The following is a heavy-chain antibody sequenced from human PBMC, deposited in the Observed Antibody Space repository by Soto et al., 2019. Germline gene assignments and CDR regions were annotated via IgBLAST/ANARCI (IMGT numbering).Heavy chain of an antibody. J-gene: IGHJ6*02. CDR1: GYTFTGYY. D-gene: IGHD4-17*01. Sequence: ASVKVSCKASGYTFTGYYMHWVRQAPGQGLEWMGWINPNSGGTNYAQKFQGRVTMTRDTSISTAYMELSRLRSDDTAVYYCARGDYGDYVYNYYYGMDVWGQGTTVTVSS. CDR3: ARGDYGDYVYNYYYGMDV. CDR2: INPNSGGT. V-gene: IGHV1-2*02.